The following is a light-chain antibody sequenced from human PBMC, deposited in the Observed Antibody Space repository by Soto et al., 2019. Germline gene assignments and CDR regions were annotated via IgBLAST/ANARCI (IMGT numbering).Light chain of an antibody. CDR3: SSYAGSNNFGYV. CDR2: EVS. Sequence: QSALTQPPSASGSPGQSVTISCTGTSSDVGGYNYVSWYQQHPGKAPKLMIYEVSKRPSGVPDRFSGSKSGNTASLTVSGLPVEHEADYYCSSYAGSNNFGYVFGTGTKVTVL. V-gene: IGLV2-8*01. CDR1: SSDVGGYNY. J-gene: IGLJ1*01.